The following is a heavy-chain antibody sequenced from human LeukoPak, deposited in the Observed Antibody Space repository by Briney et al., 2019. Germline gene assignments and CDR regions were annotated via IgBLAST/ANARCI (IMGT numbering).Heavy chain of an antibody. Sequence: ASVKVSCKASGGTFSNYAINWVRQAPGQGLEWMGEITPIFGTPNYLQKFQGRVTITADKSTRTAYMELSRLRSEDTAIYYCARASSDDTAMATPFAYWGQGTLVTVSS. CDR3: ARASSDDTAMATPFAY. CDR1: GGTFSNYA. D-gene: IGHD5-18*01. J-gene: IGHJ4*02. V-gene: IGHV1-69*06. CDR2: ITPIFGTP.